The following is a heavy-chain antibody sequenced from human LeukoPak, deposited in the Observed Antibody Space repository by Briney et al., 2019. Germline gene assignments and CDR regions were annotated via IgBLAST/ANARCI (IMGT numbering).Heavy chain of an antibody. CDR1: GGSFSGYY. Sequence: SETLSLTCAVYGGSFSGYYWSWIRQPPGKGLEWIGEINHSGSTNYNPSLKSRVTISVDTSKNQFSLKLSSVTAADTAVYYCAREGCSSTSCYLGGFDIWGQGTMVTVSS. CDR2: INHSGST. J-gene: IGHJ3*02. V-gene: IGHV4-34*01. CDR3: AREGCSSTSCYLGGFDI. D-gene: IGHD2-2*01.